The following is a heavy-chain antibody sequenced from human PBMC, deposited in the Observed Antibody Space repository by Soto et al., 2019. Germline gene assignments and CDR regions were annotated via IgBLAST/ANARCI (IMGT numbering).Heavy chain of an antibody. CDR1: GFTYTSSA. CDR3: AADGYCRGGSCYEYDYGMDV. D-gene: IGHD2-15*01. J-gene: IGHJ6*02. CDR2: IVVGSGNT. Sequence: ASVKVSCKASGFTYTSSAVQWVRQARGQRLEWIGWIVVGSGNTNYAQKFQERVTITRDMSTSTAYMELSILRSEDTAVYYSAADGYCRGGSCYEYDYGMDVWGQGTTVTVSS. V-gene: IGHV1-58*01.